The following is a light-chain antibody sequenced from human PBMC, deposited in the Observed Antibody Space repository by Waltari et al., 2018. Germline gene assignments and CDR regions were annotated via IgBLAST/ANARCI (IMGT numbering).Light chain of an antibody. CDR3: QQYGASPFT. CDR2: GAP. V-gene: IGKV3-20*01. CDR1: QSVRSTY. Sequence: EIVLTQSPGTLSLSPWERATLSCRASQSVRSTYLAWYKQKGGQAPRLIIYGAPRRATGISDRFSGSGSETDFTLTISRLEPEDCAVYYCQQYGASPFTFGQGTKLEI. J-gene: IGKJ2*01.